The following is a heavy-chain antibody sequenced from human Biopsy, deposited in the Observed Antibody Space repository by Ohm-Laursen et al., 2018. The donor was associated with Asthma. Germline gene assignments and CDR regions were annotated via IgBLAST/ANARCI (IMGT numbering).Heavy chain of an antibody. CDR3: VKDIRLQLWGFDS. D-gene: IGHD6-13*01. CDR1: GFTFDDYA. V-gene: IGHV3-9*01. Sequence: SLRLSCSASGFTFDDYAMHWVRQAPGKGLEWVSGVSWNSGGIDYADSVKGRFTISRDNAKNSLYLQMNSLRGADTALYYCVKDIRLQLWGFDSWGQGTLVTVSS. J-gene: IGHJ4*02. CDR2: VSWNSGGI.